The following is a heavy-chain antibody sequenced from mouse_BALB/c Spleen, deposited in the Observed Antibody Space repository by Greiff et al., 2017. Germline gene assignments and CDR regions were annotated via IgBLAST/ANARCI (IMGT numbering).Heavy chain of an antibody. Sequence: VQRVESGPGLVAPSQSLSITCTVSGFSLTSYGVHWVRQPPGKGLEWLGVIWAGGSTNYNSALMSRLSISKDNSKSQVFLKMNSLQTDDTAMYYCARNWDVDYYAMDYWGQGTSVTVSS. D-gene: IGHD4-1*01. J-gene: IGHJ4*01. CDR2: IWAGGST. V-gene: IGHV2-9*02. CDR3: ARNWDVDYYAMDY. CDR1: GFSLTSYG.